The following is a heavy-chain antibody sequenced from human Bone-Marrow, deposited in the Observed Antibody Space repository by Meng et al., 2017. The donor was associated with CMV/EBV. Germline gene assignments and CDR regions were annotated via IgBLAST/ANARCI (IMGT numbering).Heavy chain of an antibody. CDR2: ISYDGTKK. CDR1: GFTFSDYT. J-gene: IGHJ4*02. CDR3: ARNPLYTHFDY. Sequence: GESLKISCAASGFTFSDYTLHWVRQAPGKGLEWVAVISYDGTKKHYADSVKGRFTISRDNSKNTLYLHMSSLRPEDTAVYYCARNPLYTHFDYWGQGTLVTASS. D-gene: IGHD4-11*01. V-gene: IGHV3-30*04.